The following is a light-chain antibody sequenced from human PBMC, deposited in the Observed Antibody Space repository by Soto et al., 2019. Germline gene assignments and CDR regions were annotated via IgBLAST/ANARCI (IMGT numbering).Light chain of an antibody. CDR3: RSNDNSMTDYYV. V-gene: IGLV2-14*01. J-gene: IGLJ1*01. CDR1: GSDVVGYNF. CDR2: DFS. Sequence: QSALTQPASLSGSPGQSITISCTGTGSDVVGYNFVSWYQQHPGKAPKLIIYDFSNRPSGVSYRFSGSKSGNTASLTISGLQAEDEADYHCRSNDNSMTDYYVFGTGTKVTVL.